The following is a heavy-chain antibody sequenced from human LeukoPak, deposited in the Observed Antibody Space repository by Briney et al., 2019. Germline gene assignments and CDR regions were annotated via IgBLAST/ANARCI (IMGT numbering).Heavy chain of an antibody. CDR2: ISYSGST. CDR1: GGSISSGGYY. CDR3: ARDLGYCPSTSCRYFDF. Sequence: SETLSLTCTVSGGSISSGGYYWSWIRQHPGRGLEWIGYISYSGSTYYNPSLKSRVTISVDTSRNQFSLKLSSVTAADTAVYYCARDLGYCPSTSCRYFDFWGQGTLVTVSS. D-gene: IGHD2-2*01. V-gene: IGHV4-31*03. J-gene: IGHJ4*02.